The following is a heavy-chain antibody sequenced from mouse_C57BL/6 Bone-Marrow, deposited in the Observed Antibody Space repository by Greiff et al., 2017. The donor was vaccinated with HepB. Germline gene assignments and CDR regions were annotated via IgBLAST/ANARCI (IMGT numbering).Heavy chain of an antibody. Sequence: QVESGEGLVKPGGSLKLSCAASGFTFSSYAMSWVRQTPEKRLEWVAYISSGGDYIYYADTVKGRFTISRDNARNTLYLQMSSLKSEDTAMYYCTRVYYDYHFDYWGQGTTLTVSS. J-gene: IGHJ2*01. CDR2: ISSGGDYI. CDR3: TRVYYDYHFDY. D-gene: IGHD2-4*01. V-gene: IGHV5-9-1*02. CDR1: GFTFSSYA.